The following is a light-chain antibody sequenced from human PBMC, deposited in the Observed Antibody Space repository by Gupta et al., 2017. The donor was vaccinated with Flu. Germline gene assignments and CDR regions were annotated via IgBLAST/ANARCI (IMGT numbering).Light chain of an antibody. Sequence: ERATRSCRASQSVSRYINWYQQRPGQAPGLRIYGSSSRATGIPDRFSGSGSGTDFTLTISRLEPEDFAVYYCQQYDSSPWTFGQGTKVEIK. CDR1: QSVSRY. J-gene: IGKJ1*01. CDR2: GSS. CDR3: QQYDSSPWT. V-gene: IGKV3-20*01.